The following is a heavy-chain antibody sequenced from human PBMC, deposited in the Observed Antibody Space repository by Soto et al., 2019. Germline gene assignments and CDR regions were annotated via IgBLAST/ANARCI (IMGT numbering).Heavy chain of an antibody. D-gene: IGHD3-3*01. V-gene: IGHV3-7*03. J-gene: IGHJ6*02. CDR3: ARASIVETPSIEPSYYARSFYDYYGLDF. Sequence: EVQVVESGGGLVQPGGSLRLSCTASGFMFRNSWMSWVRRAPGRGLEWVAHIKHDGGERSYVASVRGRFTISRDSARRSGDLQMNGLRAEDKAVYFCARASIVETPSIEPSYYARSFYDYYGLDFWGQGTTVTVSS. CDR2: IKHDGGER. CDR1: GFMFRNSW.